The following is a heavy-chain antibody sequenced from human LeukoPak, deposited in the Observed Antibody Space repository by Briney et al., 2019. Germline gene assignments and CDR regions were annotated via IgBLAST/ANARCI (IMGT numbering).Heavy chain of an antibody. CDR2: ISSSSSYI. D-gene: IGHD3-9*01. CDR3: AREGRPYYDILTGYSPGGYYYYGMDV. Sequence: PGGSLRLSCAAPGFTFSSYSMNWVRQAPGKGLEWVSSISSSSSYIYYADSVKGRFTISRDNAKNSLYLQMNSLRAEGTAVYYCAREGRPYYDILTGYSPGGYYYYGMDVWGQGTTVTVSS. CDR1: GFTFSSYS. J-gene: IGHJ6*02. V-gene: IGHV3-21*01.